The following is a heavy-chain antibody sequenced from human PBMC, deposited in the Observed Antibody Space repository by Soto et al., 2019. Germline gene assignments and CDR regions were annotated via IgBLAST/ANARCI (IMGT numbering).Heavy chain of an antibody. CDR2: ISSSGSTI. Sequence: GGSLRLSCAASGFTFSSYEMNWVRQAPGKGLEWVSYISSSGSTIYYADSVKGRFTISRDNAKNSLYLQMNSLRAEDTAVYYCARLGEVTTLTYYYYYGMDVWGQGTTVTVYS. CDR1: GFTFSSYE. D-gene: IGHD4-4*01. V-gene: IGHV3-48*03. J-gene: IGHJ6*02. CDR3: ARLGEVTTLTYYYYYGMDV.